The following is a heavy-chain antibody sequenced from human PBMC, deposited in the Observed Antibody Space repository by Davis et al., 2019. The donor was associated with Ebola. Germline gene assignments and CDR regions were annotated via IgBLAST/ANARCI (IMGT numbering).Heavy chain of an antibody. CDR1: GFTFSSYW. CDR2: INSDGSST. Sequence: HTGGSLRLSCAASGFTFSSYWMHWVRHVPGKGLVWISRINSDGSSTSYADSVKGRFTISRDNSKNTLYLQMSSLRAEDTAVYYCARDLPGGDWYFDLWGRGTLVTVSS. D-gene: IGHD1-14*01. V-gene: IGHV3-74*01. CDR3: ARDLPGGDWYFDL. J-gene: IGHJ2*01.